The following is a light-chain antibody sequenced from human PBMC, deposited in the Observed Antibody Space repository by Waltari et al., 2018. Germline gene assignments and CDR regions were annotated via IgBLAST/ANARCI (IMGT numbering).Light chain of an antibody. Sequence: VLTQPLSMSVTPGQTARMTCWGSNLGGKSVHWYQQRPGQAPVLVVHDSIDRPSGIPERFSGSISANTAVLTISRVEVVDEADYYCQVWESSSDQGVFGRGTKLTVL. J-gene: IGLJ3*02. CDR1: NLGGKS. CDR3: QVWESSSDQGV. V-gene: IGLV3-21*02. CDR2: DSI.